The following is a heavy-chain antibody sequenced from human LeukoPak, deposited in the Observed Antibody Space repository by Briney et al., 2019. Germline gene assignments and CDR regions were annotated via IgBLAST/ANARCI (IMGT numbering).Heavy chain of an antibody. CDR2: IYYSGST. CDR3: ARTDTAVVFLDY. J-gene: IGHJ4*02. V-gene: IGHV4-30-4*01. CDR1: GGSISSGDYH. D-gene: IGHD5-18*01. Sequence: SETLSLTCTVSGGSISSGDYHWSSIRQPPGKGLEWIGYIYYSGSTYYNPSLKSRVTISVDTSKNQFSLKLSSVSAADTAIYYCARTDTAVVFLDYWGQGTLVTVSS.